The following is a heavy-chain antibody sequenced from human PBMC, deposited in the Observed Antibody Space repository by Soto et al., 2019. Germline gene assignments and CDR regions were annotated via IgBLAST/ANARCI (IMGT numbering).Heavy chain of an antibody. CDR1: GGSFISYI. V-gene: IGHV1-69*08. D-gene: IGHD5-12*01. CDR3: ARGGGGYNFGAVY. Sequence: QVQLVQSGAEVRKPGSSVKVSCEASGGSFISYIFTWVRQAPGQGLEWMGRSIPIQGRADYALKFQDRVTITADRSTQTVYMELRSLRSDDTAVYYCARGGGGYNFGAVYWGQGTPVTVSS. J-gene: IGHJ4*02. CDR2: SIPIQGRA.